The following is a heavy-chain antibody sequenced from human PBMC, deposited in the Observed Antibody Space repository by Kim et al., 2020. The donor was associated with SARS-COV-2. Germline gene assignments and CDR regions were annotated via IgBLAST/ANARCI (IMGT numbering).Heavy chain of an antibody. CDR2: ISYDGSNK. D-gene: IGHD3-10*01. CDR3: ARDKLPSGGDAFDI. J-gene: IGHJ3*02. Sequence: GGSLRLSCAASGFTFSSYAMHWVRQAPGKGLEWVAVISYDGSNKYYADSVKGRFTISRDNSKNTLYLQMNSLRAEDTAVYYCARDKLPSGGDAFDIWGQG. CDR1: GFTFSSYA. V-gene: IGHV3-30*04.